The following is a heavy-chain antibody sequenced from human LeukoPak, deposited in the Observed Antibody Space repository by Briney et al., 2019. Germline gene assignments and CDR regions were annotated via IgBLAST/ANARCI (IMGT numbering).Heavy chain of an antibody. CDR3: ARDVYCGGDCYFSDY. CDR1: GFTFSSYS. Sequence: PGGSLRLSCAASGFTFSSYSMNWVRQAPGKGLEWVSSISSSSSYIYYADSVKGRFTISRDNAKNSLYLQMNSLRAEDTAVYYCARDVYCGGDCYFSDYWGQGTLVTVSS. J-gene: IGHJ4*02. D-gene: IGHD2-21*02. V-gene: IGHV3-21*01. CDR2: ISSSSSYI.